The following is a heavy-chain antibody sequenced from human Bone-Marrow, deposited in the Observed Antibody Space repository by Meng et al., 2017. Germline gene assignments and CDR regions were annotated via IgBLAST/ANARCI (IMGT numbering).Heavy chain of an antibody. CDR2: IKSKPDGETT. J-gene: IGHJ4*02. CDR1: GFTFSNAY. CDR3: TGHIDY. D-gene: IGHD3/OR15-3a*01. V-gene: IGHV3-15*01. Sequence: EVQRVESVGGLVKTGASLRLSCEVSGFTFSNAYMTWVRQVPGKRLEWVGRIKSKPDGETTDYAAPVKGRFTISRDDSKNTMYLQMNSLKTEDTAVYYCTGHIDYWGRGTLVTVFS.